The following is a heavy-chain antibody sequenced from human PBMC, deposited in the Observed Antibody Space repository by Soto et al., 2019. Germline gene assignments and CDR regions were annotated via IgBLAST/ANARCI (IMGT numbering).Heavy chain of an antibody. CDR3: ASSYWLSKDRGVVPRAFDI. D-gene: IGHD3-3*01. CDR2: IIPIFGTA. CDR1: GGTFSSYA. Sequence: SVKVSCKASGGTFSSYAISWVRQAPGQGLEWMGGIIPIFGTANYAQKFQGRVTITADKSTSTAYMELSSLRSEDTAVYYCASSYWLSKDRGVVPRAFDIWGQGTMVTVSS. J-gene: IGHJ3*02. V-gene: IGHV1-69*06.